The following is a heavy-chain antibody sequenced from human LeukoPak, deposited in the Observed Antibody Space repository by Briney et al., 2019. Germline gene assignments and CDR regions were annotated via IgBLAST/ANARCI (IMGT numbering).Heavy chain of an antibody. D-gene: IGHD5-12*01. CDR1: TFTFSSYA. CDR3: AKHRWGSVATPDS. Sequence: PGGSLRLSCPAATFTFSSYAMHWVRQAPGKGLEWVTVISSDGSNKYYADSVKGRFTISRDNSKNTVYLQMNTLRTEDTALYYCAKHRWGSVATPDSWGQGTLVTVSS. CDR2: ISSDGSNK. V-gene: IGHV3-30*04. J-gene: IGHJ4*02.